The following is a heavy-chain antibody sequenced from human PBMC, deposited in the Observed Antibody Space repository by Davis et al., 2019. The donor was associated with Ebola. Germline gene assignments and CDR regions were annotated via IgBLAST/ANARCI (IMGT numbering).Heavy chain of an antibody. CDR1: GFSLSNARLG. J-gene: IGHJ6*02. CDR3: AHMTIAYFHFWSNYPPYGMDV. CDR2: IFSNDEK. Sequence: SGPTLVKPTETLTLTCTVSGFSLSNARLGVSWIRQPPGKPLEWLAHIFSNDEKLYSTSLNSRLTISKDTSKNQVILTMTNMGPADTATYYCAHMTIAYFHFWSNYPPYGMDVWGQGTTVTVSS. D-gene: IGHD3-3*01. V-gene: IGHV2-26*01.